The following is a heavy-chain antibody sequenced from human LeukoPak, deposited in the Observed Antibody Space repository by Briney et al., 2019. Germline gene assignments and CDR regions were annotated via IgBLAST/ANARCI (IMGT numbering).Heavy chain of an antibody. CDR2: ISYDGSNK. CDR1: GFTFSSYA. D-gene: IGHD6-13*01. Sequence: GGSLRLSCAASGFTFSSYAMHCVRQAPGKGLEWVAVISYDGSNKYYADSVKGRFTISRDNSKNTLYLQMNSLRAEDTAVYYCARGYSSSWPDYWGQGTLVTVSS. J-gene: IGHJ4*02. V-gene: IGHV3-30*04. CDR3: ARGYSSSWPDY.